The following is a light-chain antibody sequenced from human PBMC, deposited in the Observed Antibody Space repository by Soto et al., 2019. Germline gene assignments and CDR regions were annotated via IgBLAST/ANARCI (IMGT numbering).Light chain of an antibody. CDR3: QSYDNSLSALV. Sequence: QSVLTQPPSVSGAPGQRVTISCTGRSSNIGAGYDVHWYQQLPGTAPKLLIDGHSNRPSRVPDRFSASKSGTSASLAITGLQAEDEADYYCQSYDNSLSALVFGTGTKVTVL. CDR2: GHS. V-gene: IGLV1-40*01. J-gene: IGLJ1*01. CDR1: SSNIGAGYD.